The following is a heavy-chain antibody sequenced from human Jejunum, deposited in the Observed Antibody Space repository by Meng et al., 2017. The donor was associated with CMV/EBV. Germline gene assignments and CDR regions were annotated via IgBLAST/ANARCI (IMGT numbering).Heavy chain of an antibody. J-gene: IGHJ4*02. D-gene: IGHD2-15*01. CDR3: ARLYCSGGSCYTIDY. Sequence: QGQLVQAGAEAKKPGASVKVSCKASGYTFTSYAMNWVRQAPGQGLEWMGWINTNTGNPTYAQGFTGRFVFSLDTSVSTAYLQISSLKAADTAVYYCARLYCSGGSCYTIDYWGQGTLVTVSS. CDR1: GYTFTSYA. CDR2: INTNTGNP. V-gene: IGHV7-4-1*02.